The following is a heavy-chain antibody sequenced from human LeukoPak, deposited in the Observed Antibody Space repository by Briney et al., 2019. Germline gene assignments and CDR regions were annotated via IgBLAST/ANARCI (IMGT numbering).Heavy chain of an antibody. CDR2: ISAYNGNT. D-gene: IGHD2-21*02. V-gene: IGHV1-18*01. CDR3: ARDPPSDPVVTDSYYYGRDV. Sequence: VASVKVSCKASGYTFTSYGISWVRQAPGQGLEWMGWISAYNGNTNYAQKLQGRVTMTTDTSTSTAYMELRSLRSDDTAVYYCARDPPSDPVVTDSYYYGRDVWGQGPTVTVS. J-gene: IGHJ6*02. CDR1: GYTFTSYG.